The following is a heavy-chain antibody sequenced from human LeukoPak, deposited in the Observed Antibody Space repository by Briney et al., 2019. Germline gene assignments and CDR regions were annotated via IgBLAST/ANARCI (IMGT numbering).Heavy chain of an antibody. CDR2: ISGNGDIT. D-gene: IGHD6-6*01. V-gene: IGHV3-23*01. CDR3: AKEIVPPSGYYFDY. CDR1: GITFSSYA. J-gene: IGHJ4*02. Sequence: PGGSLRLSCVASGITFSSYAMSWVRQAPGKELEWVSAISGNGDITYYTDSVKGRFTISRDNSKNTLYLQMNGLRAEDTAVYYCAKEIVPPSGYYFDYWGQGTLVTVSS.